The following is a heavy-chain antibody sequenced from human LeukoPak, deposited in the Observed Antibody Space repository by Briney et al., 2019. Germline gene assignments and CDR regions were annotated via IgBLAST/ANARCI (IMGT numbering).Heavy chain of an antibody. CDR1: GGTFSSYA. CDR3: AGGPPNSSSWYFDY. Sequence: GSSVKVSCKASGGTFSSYAISWVRQAPGQGLEWMGGIIPIFGTANYAQKFQGRVTITADESTSTAYMELSSLRSEDTAVYYCAGGPPNSSSWYFDYWGQGTLVTVSS. D-gene: IGHD6-13*01. V-gene: IGHV1-69*01. CDR2: IIPIFGTA. J-gene: IGHJ4*02.